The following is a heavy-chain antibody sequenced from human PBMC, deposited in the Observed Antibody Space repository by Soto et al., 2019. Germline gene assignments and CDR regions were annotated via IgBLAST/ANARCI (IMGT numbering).Heavy chain of an antibody. CDR1: GFTFSSYG. D-gene: IGHD3-10*01. Sequence: QVQLVESGGGVVQPGRSLRLSCAASGFTFSSYGMHWVRQAPGKGLEWVAVISYDGSNKYYADSVKGRFTISRDNSKNTLYPQMNSLRAEDTAVYYCAKGRPLWFDWFDPWGQGTLVTVSS. CDR2: ISYDGSNK. V-gene: IGHV3-30*18. J-gene: IGHJ5*02. CDR3: AKGRPLWFDWFDP.